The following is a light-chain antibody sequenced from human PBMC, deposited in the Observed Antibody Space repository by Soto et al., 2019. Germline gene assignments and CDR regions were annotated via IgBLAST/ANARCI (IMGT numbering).Light chain of an antibody. CDR3: QQSYSTPT. J-gene: IGKJ1*01. Sequence: IQMTQSPSSLSASVGDRVTISCRASQSIGTYLHWYQQKLGKAPKFLIYSASTLQSGVPSRFSGSRSGTYFTLTISGLQPEDFTTYYCQQSYSTPTFGQGKGENQT. CDR1: QSIGTY. V-gene: IGKV1-39*01. CDR2: SAS.